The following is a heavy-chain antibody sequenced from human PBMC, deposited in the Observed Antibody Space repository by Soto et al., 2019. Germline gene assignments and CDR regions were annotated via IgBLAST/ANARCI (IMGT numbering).Heavy chain of an antibody. Sequence: QAQVVQSGAEVRKPGSSVKLSCKASEGTFNSYAIAWVRQAPGQGLEWMGGIIPYYNTLNYAQKFQDRVTITADDSTNTVYMEMSSLRSDDTAVYFCASGASRWYPYFVDSWAQGTLVTVSS. D-gene: IGHD6-13*01. CDR2: IIPYYNTL. J-gene: IGHJ4*02. CDR3: ASGASRWYPYFVDS. CDR1: EGTFNSYA. V-gene: IGHV1-69*01.